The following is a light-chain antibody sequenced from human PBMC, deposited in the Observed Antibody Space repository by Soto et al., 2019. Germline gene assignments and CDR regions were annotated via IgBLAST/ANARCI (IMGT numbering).Light chain of an antibody. J-gene: IGKJ2*01. V-gene: IGKV3-15*01. CDR1: QSVGRN. CDR2: GTS. Sequence: EIVMTQSPVALSVSPGERAALSCRASQSVGRNIAWYQQRPGQAPRVLIYGTSTRATGVPARFSGSGSGTDFTLIISSLQSEDFAVYYCQQYNNWPYTFGQGTRLEIK. CDR3: QQYNNWPYT.